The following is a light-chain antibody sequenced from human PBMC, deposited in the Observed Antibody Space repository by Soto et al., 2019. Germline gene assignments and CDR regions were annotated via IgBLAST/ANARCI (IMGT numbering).Light chain of an antibody. CDR3: QQSYITPWT. CDR2: AAS. V-gene: IGKV1-39*01. CDR1: QSITNY. J-gene: IGKJ1*01. Sequence: DIQMTQSPSSLSTSVGDRVTITCRASQSITNYLNWYQQKPGKVPKLLIYAASRLQSGVPSRFSGSGSGTDFTLTINSLPPEDFAIYYCQQSYITPWTFGQGTKVEIK.